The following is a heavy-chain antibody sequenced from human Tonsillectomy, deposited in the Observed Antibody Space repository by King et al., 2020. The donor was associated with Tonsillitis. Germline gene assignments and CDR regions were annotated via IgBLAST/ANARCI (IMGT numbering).Heavy chain of an antibody. CDR3: AREKGFKDAFDM. V-gene: IGHV3-53*01. CDR1: GFTLSSNY. Sequence: VQLVESGGGLIQPGGSLRLSCAASGFTLSSNYMSWVRQAPGKGLEWVSVIYSGGTTDYADSVKGRLTISRDNSKNTVYLQMNNLEVEDTAVYYCAREKGFKDAFDMWGQGTMVTVSS. CDR2: IYSGGTT. J-gene: IGHJ3*02.